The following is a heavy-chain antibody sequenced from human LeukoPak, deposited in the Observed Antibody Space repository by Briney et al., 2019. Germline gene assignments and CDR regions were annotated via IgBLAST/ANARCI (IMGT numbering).Heavy chain of an antibody. CDR2: ISSRSTYI. D-gene: IGHD3-10*01. Sequence: GGSLRLSCAASGFTFSSYSMNWVRQAPGKGLEWVSSISSRSTYIYYADSLKGRFTISRDNAKNSLYLQMNSLRAEDTAVYYCAARDSYGSGSYPIDYWGQGTLVSVSS. CDR3: AARDSYGSGSYPIDY. V-gene: IGHV3-21*01. J-gene: IGHJ4*02. CDR1: GFTFSSYS.